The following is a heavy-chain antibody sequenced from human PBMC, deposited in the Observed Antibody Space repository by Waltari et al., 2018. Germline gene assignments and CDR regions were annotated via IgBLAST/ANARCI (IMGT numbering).Heavy chain of an antibody. CDR2: IWYDGSNK. V-gene: IGHV3-30*18. CDR3: AKDPVTMIVVVDPGAFDI. D-gene: IGHD3-22*01. J-gene: IGHJ3*02. CDR1: GFTFSSYG. Sequence: QVQLVESGGGVVQPGRSLRLSCAASGFTFSSYGMHWVRQAPGKGLEWVAVIWYDGSNKYYADSVKGRFTISRDNSKNTLYLQMNSLRAEDTAMYYCAKDPVTMIVVVDPGAFDIWGQGTMVTVSS.